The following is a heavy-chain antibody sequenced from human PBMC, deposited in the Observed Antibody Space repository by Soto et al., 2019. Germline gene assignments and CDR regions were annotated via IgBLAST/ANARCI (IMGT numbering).Heavy chain of an antibody. CDR3: ARVKARLYRHYYFDF. Sequence: SETLSLTCSVSGGTINSGDYFWGWIRQPPGKGLEWIGSIFYTGSTYYGPSHKSRSSMSMDASKNLFSLMLRSLTAADTAVYFCARVKARLYRHYYFDFWGQGTPVTVSS. J-gene: IGHJ4*02. CDR2: IFYTGST. CDR1: GGTINSGDYF. V-gene: IGHV4-30-4*01. D-gene: IGHD2-15*01.